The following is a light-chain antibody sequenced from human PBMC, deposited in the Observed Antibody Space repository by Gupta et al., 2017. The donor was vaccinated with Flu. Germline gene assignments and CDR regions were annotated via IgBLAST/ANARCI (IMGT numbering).Light chain of an antibody. V-gene: IGKV3-20*01. J-gene: IGKJ4*01. CDR1: QSVTSNF. CDR3: QQYGRSPPLA. Sequence: EIVLTQSPGTLSLSPGERATLSCRASQSVTSNFLAWYQQKPGQAPRLLIYGASNRATGIPESFSATGSGTDFTLTISRREAEDFAVYYCQQYGRSPPLAFGGGTKVEIK. CDR2: GAS.